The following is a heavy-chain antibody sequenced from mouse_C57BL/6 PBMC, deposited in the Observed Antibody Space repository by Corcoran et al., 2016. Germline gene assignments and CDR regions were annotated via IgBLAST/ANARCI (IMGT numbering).Heavy chain of an antibody. CDR1: GYTFTTYG. CDR2: INTYSGVP. Sequence: QIQLVQSGPELKKPGETVKISCKASGYTFTTYGMSWVKQAPGKGLKWIGWINTYSGVPTYADDFKGRFAFSLETSASTAYLQINNLKNEDTATYFCARDDGFAYWGQGTLVTVSA. V-gene: IGHV9-3*01. D-gene: IGHD2-3*01. CDR3: ARDDGFAY. J-gene: IGHJ3*01.